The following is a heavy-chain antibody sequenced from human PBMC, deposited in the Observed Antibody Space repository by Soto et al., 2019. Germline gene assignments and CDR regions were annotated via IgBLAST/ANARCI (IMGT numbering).Heavy chain of an antibody. V-gene: IGHV1-18*01. D-gene: IGHD5-12*01. J-gene: IGHJ4*02. CDR3: TNSPRGEMATD. CDR1: GYTFINYH. Sequence: QVQLVQSGGEVKKPGASVTVSCKASGYTFINYHITWVRQAPGQGLEWMAWINTYNGMTDYAQRVQGRVTMTRDTATSTAYMELRNLGCDDTTVYFCTNSPRGEMATDWGQGTLVTVSS. CDR2: INTYNGMT.